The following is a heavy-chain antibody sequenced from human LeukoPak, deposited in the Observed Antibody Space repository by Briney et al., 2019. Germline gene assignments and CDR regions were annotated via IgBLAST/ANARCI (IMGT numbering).Heavy chain of an antibody. CDR1: GGTFSSYA. V-gene: IGHV1-69*01. Sequence: ASVKVSCKASGGTFSSYAISRVRQAPGQGLEWMGGIIPIFGTANYVQKFQGRVTITADESTSTAYMELSSLRSEDTAVYYCARTTVTAYYYYYYYVDVWGKGTTVTVSS. D-gene: IGHD4-17*01. CDR2: IIPIFGTA. J-gene: IGHJ6*03. CDR3: ARTTVTAYYYYYYYVDV.